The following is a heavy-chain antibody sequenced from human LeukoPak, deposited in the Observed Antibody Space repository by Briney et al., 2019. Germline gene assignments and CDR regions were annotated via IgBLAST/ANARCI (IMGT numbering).Heavy chain of an antibody. J-gene: IGHJ4*02. CDR1: GFTVSSNS. Sequence: GGSLRLSCAASGFTVSSNSMSWVRQALGKGLEWVSVIYSGGSTYYADSVKGRFTISRDNSKNTLFLQMNSLRVEDTAVYYCATGVAFDYWGQGTLVTVSS. CDR2: IYSGGST. D-gene: IGHD2-15*01. CDR3: ATGVAFDY. V-gene: IGHV3-53*01.